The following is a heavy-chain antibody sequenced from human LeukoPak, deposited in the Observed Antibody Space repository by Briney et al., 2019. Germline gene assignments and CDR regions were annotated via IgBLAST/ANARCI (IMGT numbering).Heavy chain of an antibody. CDR3: ARGRGSRDAFDI. Sequence: ASVKVSCKASGYNFTGYWMHWVRQAPGQGLEWMGWINPNSGATNYAQKFQGWVTMTRDTSISTAYMELNRLRSDDTAVYYCARGRGSRDAFDIWGQGTMVTVSS. CDR2: INPNSGAT. J-gene: IGHJ3*02. CDR1: GYNFTGYW. V-gene: IGHV1-2*04. D-gene: IGHD1-26*01.